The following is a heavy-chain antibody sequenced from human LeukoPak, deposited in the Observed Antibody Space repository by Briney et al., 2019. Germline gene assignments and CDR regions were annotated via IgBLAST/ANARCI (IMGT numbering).Heavy chain of an antibody. CDR3: ARDFRRWFDP. CDR1: GGSISSYY. V-gene: IGHV4-59*01. J-gene: IGHJ5*02. CDR2: IYYSGST. Sequence: SGTLSLTCTVSGGSISSYYWSWIRQPPGKGLEWIGYIYYSGSTNYNPSLKSRVTISVDTSKNQFSLKLSSVTAADTAVYYCARDFRRWFDPWGQGTLVTVSS.